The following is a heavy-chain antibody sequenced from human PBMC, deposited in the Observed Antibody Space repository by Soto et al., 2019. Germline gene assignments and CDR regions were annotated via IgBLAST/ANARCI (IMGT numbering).Heavy chain of an antibody. J-gene: IGHJ5*02. CDR2: IIPIFGTA. Sequence: QVQLVQSGAEVKKPGSSVKVSCKASGGTFSSYAISWVRQAPGQGLEWMGGIIPIFGTANYAQKFQGRVTITADKSTSTAYMELSSLRSEDTAVYYCAGVRFLEWLPRSHSWFDPWGQGTLDTVSS. D-gene: IGHD3-3*01. V-gene: IGHV1-69*06. CDR1: GGTFSSYA. CDR3: AGVRFLEWLPRSHSWFDP.